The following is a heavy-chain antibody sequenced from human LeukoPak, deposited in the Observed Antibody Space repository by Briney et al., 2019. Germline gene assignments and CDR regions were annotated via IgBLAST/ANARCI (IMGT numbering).Heavy chain of an antibody. D-gene: IGHD3-16*01. V-gene: IGHV3-23*01. J-gene: IGHJ6*03. CDR1: GFTFSSYA. CDR3: AKGLRTGVGPYMGYHYYMDV. CDR2: INDNGAGT. Sequence: EGSLRLSCAASGFTFSSYAMSWVRQAPGKGLKWVSTINDNGAGTYYADSVKGRSTISRDNSYNTVSLQMNSLRDEDTGVYYCAKGLRTGVGPYMGYHYYMDVWGKGATVTVSS.